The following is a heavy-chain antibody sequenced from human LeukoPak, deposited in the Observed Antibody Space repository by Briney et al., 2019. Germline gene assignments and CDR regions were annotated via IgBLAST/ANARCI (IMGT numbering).Heavy chain of an antibody. D-gene: IGHD3-3*01. V-gene: IGHV1-2*02. Sequence: ASVKVSCKASGYIFTGYYIHWVRQAPGQGLEWMGYINPNSGGTNYAQKFQGRVTMTRDTSISTAYMDLNRLRSDDTAAYYCARDFWSGPRYYYGMDVWGQGTTVTVSS. CDR1: GYIFTGYY. CDR2: INPNSGGT. CDR3: ARDFWSGPRYYYGMDV. J-gene: IGHJ6*02.